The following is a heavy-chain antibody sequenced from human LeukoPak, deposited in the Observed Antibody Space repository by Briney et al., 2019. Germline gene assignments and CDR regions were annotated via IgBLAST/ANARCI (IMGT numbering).Heavy chain of an antibody. V-gene: IGHV4-61*02. CDR2: IYASGST. CDR1: GGSISSGKEY. D-gene: IGHD1/OR15-1a*01. Sequence: SETRSLTCTVSGGSISSGKEYWSWIRQPAGKGLEWIGRIYASGSTNYSPSLKSRLTISVDTSKNQFSLKLTSVTAADTAVYYCARDLDNNSRPGWFDPWGQGTLVTVSS. J-gene: IGHJ5*02. CDR3: ARDLDNNSRPGWFDP.